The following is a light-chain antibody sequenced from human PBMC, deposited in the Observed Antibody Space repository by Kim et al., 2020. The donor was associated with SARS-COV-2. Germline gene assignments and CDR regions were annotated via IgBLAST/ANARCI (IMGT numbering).Light chain of an antibody. CDR1: SGHSSYA. J-gene: IGLJ2*01. Sequence: VKLTCTLSSGHSSYAIAWHQQQPEKGPRYLMKLNSDGSHSKGDGIPDRFSGSSSGAERYLTISSLQSEDEADYYCQTWGTGIYVVFGGGTKVTVL. V-gene: IGLV4-69*01. CDR2: LNSDGSH. CDR3: QTWGTGIYVV.